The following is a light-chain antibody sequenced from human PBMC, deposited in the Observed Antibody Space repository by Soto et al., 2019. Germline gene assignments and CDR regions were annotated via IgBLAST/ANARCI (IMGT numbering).Light chain of an antibody. CDR2: EVN. CDR1: SRDVGGYNF. Sequence: QSALTQPPSASGSPGQSVTISCTGTSRDVGGYNFVSWYQHHPGKAPKLIIYEVNKRPSGVPNRFSGSKSGNTASLTVSGLQAVDEADYYCNSYAGSNIYVFGTATKVTVL. J-gene: IGLJ1*01. V-gene: IGLV2-8*01. CDR3: NSYAGSNIYV.